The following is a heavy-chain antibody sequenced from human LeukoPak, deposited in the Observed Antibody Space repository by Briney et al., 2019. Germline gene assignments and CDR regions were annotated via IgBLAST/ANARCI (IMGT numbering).Heavy chain of an antibody. V-gene: IGHV3-74*01. CDR1: GFTFSSYA. J-gene: IGHJ4*02. D-gene: IGHD6-19*01. CDR3: ARDPDSSGWSSKDY. CDR2: INSDGSST. Sequence: PGGSLRLSCAASGFTFSSYAMSWVRQAPGKGLVWVSRINSDGSSTTYADSVRGRFTISRDNAKNTLYMQMNSLRAEDTAVYYCARDPDSSGWSSKDYWGQGTLVTVSS.